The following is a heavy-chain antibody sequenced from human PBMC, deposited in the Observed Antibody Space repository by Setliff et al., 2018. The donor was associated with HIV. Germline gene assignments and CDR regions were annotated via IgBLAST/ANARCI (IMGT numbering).Heavy chain of an antibody. CDR3: ARGALLAVFDFDH. J-gene: IGHJ4*01. D-gene: IGHD3-10*01. V-gene: IGHV1-3*01. CDR2: INVGKGDT. Sequence: ASVKVSCKASGYTFTTYSLHWVRQAPGHSLEWVGWINVGKGDTKYSQELQGRITITTDTSANTAYMELSGLRSDDTTVYFCARGALLAVFDFDHWGHGTLVTV. CDR1: GYTFTTYS.